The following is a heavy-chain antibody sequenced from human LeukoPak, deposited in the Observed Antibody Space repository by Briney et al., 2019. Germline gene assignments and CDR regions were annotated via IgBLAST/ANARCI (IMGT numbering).Heavy chain of an antibody. J-gene: IGHJ4*02. CDR1: GFTFSSYA. Sequence: GGSLRLSCAASGFTFSSYAMSGVRKAPGKGLEWVSAISGSGGSTYYADSVKGRFTISRDNSKNTLYLQMNSLRAEDTAVYYCAKDRFVAGVPDLDYWGQGTLVTVSS. CDR3: AKDRFVAGVPDLDY. CDR2: ISGSGGST. D-gene: IGHD3-16*02. V-gene: IGHV3-23*01.